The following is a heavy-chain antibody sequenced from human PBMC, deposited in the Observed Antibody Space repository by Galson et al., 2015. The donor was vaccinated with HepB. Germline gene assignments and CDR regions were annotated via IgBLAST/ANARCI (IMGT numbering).Heavy chain of an antibody. CDR3: FFLFDTRRRNWFDP. V-gene: IGHV5-51*01. D-gene: IGHD2-2*01. CDR2: IYPGNSDI. J-gene: IGHJ5*02. CDR1: GYNFNSYW. Sequence: QSGAEVKKPGDSLKISCKGSGYNFNSYWIGWVRQTPGKGLEWMGIIYPGNSDIRYSPSFQGQVTISADMSITTAFLHWSRLKASDTATYYCFFLFDTRRRNWFDPWGQGTLVTVSS.